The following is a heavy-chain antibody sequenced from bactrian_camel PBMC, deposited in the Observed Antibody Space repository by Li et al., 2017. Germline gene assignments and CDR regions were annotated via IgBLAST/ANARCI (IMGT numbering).Heavy chain of an antibody. V-gene: IGHV3S1*01. CDR2: VNTGGTGP. CDR3: AAAPGYITPWHVRNHYRL. D-gene: IGHD7*01. Sequence: VQLVESGGGSVQAGASLRFSCKASGYTITRHCMGWFHQAPGKAREGVASVNTGGTGPYYADSVKGRFTIVEDNAKNTMFLQMNNLRSDDTGVYYCAAAPGYITPWHVRNHYRLWGQGTQVTVS. J-gene: IGHJ4*01. CDR1: GYTITRHC.